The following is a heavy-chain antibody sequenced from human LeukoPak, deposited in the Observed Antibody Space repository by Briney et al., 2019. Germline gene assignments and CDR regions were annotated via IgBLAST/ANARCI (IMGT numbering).Heavy chain of an antibody. Sequence: PSETLSLTCTVSGVSIRNYYWSWIRQSPGKGLEWIGYIYYSGSTNYNPSLTSRVTISVDMSKNQFSLKLSSVTAADTAVYYCAAVSYYYENYFDYWGQGTLVTVSS. CDR3: AAVSYYYENYFDY. D-gene: IGHD3-22*01. CDR2: IYYSGST. J-gene: IGHJ4*02. CDR1: GVSIRNYY. V-gene: IGHV4-59*01.